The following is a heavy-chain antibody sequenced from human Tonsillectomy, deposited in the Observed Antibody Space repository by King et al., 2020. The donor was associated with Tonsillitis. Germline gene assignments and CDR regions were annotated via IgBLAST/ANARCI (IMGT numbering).Heavy chain of an antibody. Sequence: VQLVESGGGLVQPGGSLRLSCAASGFTFSSYAMSLVRQAPGKGLEWVSALIGSGDSTYYADSVKGRFTISRDNSKSTLYLQMNSLRAEDTAVYYCAKGWRADPLDYWGQGTLVIVSS. CDR1: GFTFSSYA. CDR2: LIGSGDST. J-gene: IGHJ4*02. D-gene: IGHD1-26*01. V-gene: IGHV3-23*04. CDR3: AKGWRADPLDY.